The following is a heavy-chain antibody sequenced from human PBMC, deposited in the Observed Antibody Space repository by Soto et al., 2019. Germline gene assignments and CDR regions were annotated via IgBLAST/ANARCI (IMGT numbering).Heavy chain of an antibody. CDR3: AGLGRANDYYDSSGPFDY. J-gene: IGHJ4*02. Sequence: ASVKVSCKVSGYTLTELSMHWVRRAPGKGLEWMGGFDPEDGETIYAQKFQGRVTMTEDTSTDTAYMELSSLRSEDTAVYYCAGLGRANDYYDSSGPFDYWGQGTLVTVSS. D-gene: IGHD3-22*01. V-gene: IGHV1-24*01. CDR2: FDPEDGET. CDR1: GYTLTELS.